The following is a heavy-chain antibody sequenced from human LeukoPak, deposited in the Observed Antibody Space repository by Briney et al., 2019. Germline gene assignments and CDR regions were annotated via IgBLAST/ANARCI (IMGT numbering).Heavy chain of an antibody. J-gene: IGHJ4*02. Sequence: SETLSLTCTVSGGSISGYYWSWIRQPAGKRLEWIGRIYTTGSPIYNPSLKSRVIMSVDTSKNQFPLKLSSVTAADTAVYYCARSGSGYLRYYFDYWGQGTLVTVSS. V-gene: IGHV4-4*07. D-gene: IGHD5-12*01. CDR2: IYTTGSP. CDR1: GGSISGYY. CDR3: ARSGSGYLRYYFDY.